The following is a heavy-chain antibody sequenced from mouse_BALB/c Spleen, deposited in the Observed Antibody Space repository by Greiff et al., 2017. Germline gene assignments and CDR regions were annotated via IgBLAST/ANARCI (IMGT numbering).Heavy chain of an antibody. V-gene: IGHV1-14*01. CDR1: GYTFTSYV. CDR2: INPYNDGT. CDR3: ARRGGYYGSTWYFDV. J-gene: IGHJ1*01. D-gene: IGHD1-1*01. Sequence: EVKLMESGPELVKPGASVKMSCKASGYTFTSYVMHWVKQKPGQGLEWIGYINPYNDGTKYNEKFKGKATLTSDKSSSTAYMELSSLTSEDSAVYYCARRGGYYGSTWYFDVWGAGTTVTVSS.